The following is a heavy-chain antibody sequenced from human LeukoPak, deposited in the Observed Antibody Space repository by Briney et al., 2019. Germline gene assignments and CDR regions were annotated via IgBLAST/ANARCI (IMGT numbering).Heavy chain of an antibody. V-gene: IGHV4-39*07. J-gene: IGHJ5*02. CDR2: IYYSGST. CDR3: ARISLGWNYKVDWFDP. D-gene: IGHD1-7*01. CDR1: GGSISSSSYY. Sequence: SETLSLTCTVSGGSISSSSYYWGWIRQPPGKGLEWIGSIYYSGSTYYNPSLKSRVTISVDTSKNQFSLKLSSVTAADTAVNYCARISLGWNYKVDWFDPWGQGTLVTVSS.